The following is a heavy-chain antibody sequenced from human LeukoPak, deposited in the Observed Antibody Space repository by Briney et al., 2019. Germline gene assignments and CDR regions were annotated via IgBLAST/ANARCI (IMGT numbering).Heavy chain of an antibody. V-gene: IGHV4-30-2*01. CDR2: IYHSGSGST. CDR3: ARDLGMITSGIDP. D-gene: IGHD3-16*01. CDR1: GGSISSGGHS. Sequence: PSQTLSLTCTVSGGSISSGGHSWSWIRQPPGKGLEWIGYIYHSGSGSTYYNPSLKSRVTISIDKSKNQFSLKLNSVTAADTAVYYCARDLGMITSGIDPWGQGTLVTVSS. J-gene: IGHJ5*02.